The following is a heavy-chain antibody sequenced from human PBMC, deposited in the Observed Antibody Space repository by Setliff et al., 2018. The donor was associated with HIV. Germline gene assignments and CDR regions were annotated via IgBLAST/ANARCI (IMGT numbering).Heavy chain of an antibody. D-gene: IGHD6-13*01. V-gene: IGHV3-23*01. CDR3: VRDVYTSNWYLNWFDP. CDR1: GFTFSSHA. J-gene: IGHJ5*02. CDR2: ISGSGSRT. Sequence: GGSLRLSCAASGFTFSSHAMSWVRQAPGKGLEWVSTISGSGSRTYYADSVKGRFTISRDNSKNTLYLQMSSLRAEDTAVYYCVRDVYTSNWYLNWFDPWGQGTLVTVSS.